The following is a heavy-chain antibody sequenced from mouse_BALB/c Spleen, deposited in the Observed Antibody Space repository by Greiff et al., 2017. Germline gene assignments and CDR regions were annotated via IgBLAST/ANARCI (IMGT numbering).Heavy chain of an antibody. J-gene: IGHJ4*01. CDR2: INPSNGRT. Sequence: LQQPGAELVKPGASVKLSCKASGYTFTSYWMHWVKQRPGQGLEWIGEINPSNGRTNYNEKFKSKATLTVDKSSSTAYMQLSSLTSEDSAVYYCARGGLTGYAMDYWGQGTSVTVSS. V-gene: IGHV1S81*02. D-gene: IGHD4-1*01. CDR3: ARGGLTGYAMDY. CDR1: GYTFTSYW.